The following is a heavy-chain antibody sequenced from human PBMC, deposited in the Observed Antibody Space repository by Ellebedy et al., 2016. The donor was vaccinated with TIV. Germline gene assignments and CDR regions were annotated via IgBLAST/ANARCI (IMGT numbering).Heavy chain of an antibody. CDR1: GFTFGTYY. CDR3: ARVYDSIDY. V-gene: IGHV3-23*01. CDR2: ITGSGDIT. D-gene: IGHD3-22*01. Sequence: PGGSLRLSCAGSGFTFGTYYMTWVRQAPGKGLEWVSAITGSGDITYYSDSVKGRFTISRDNSKNTLYLQMNSLRAEDTAVYYCARVYDSIDYWGQGTLVTVSS. J-gene: IGHJ4*02.